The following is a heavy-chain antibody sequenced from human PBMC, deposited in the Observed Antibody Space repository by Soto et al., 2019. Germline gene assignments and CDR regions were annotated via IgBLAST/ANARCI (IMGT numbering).Heavy chain of an antibody. CDR2: ISYDGSNK. Sequence: QVQLVESGGGVVQPGRSLRLSCAASGFTFSSYAMHWVRQAPGKGLEWVAVISYDGSNKYYADSVKGRFTISRDNSKNTLYLQMNSLRAEDTAVYYCASGYVQTEYFQHWGQGTLVTVSS. CDR1: GFTFSSYA. D-gene: IGHD1-1*01. J-gene: IGHJ1*01. V-gene: IGHV3-30-3*01. CDR3: ASGYVQTEYFQH.